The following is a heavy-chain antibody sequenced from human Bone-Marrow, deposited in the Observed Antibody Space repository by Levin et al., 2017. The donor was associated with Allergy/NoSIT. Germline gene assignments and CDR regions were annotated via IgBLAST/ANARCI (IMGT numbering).Heavy chain of an antibody. D-gene: IGHD5-12*01. Sequence: PGGSLRLSCAASGFTFDDYPMHWVRQAPGKGLEWVSLISWDGGSTYYTDSVQGRFTISRDNSENSLYLQMNSLRTEDTALYYCAKDINSGYIMGLEYWGQGTLVTVSS. V-gene: IGHV3-43*01. CDR1: GFTFDDYP. CDR3: AKDINSGYIMGLEY. CDR2: ISWDGGST. J-gene: IGHJ4*02.